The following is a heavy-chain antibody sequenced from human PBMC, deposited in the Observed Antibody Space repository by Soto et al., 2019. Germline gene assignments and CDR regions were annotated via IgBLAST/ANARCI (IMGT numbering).Heavy chain of an antibody. J-gene: IGHJ4*02. CDR2: ITSSSSTI. D-gene: IGHD2-8*01. V-gene: IGHV3-48*01. CDR1: GFTLSTYS. Sequence: EVQLVESGGGLVQPGGSLRLSCAAPGFTLSTYSMNWVRQAPGKGLEWVSYITSSSSTIYYADSVKGRFTISRDNAKNSLYLQMNSLRAEDTAVYYCASVYCTNGVCHGAFDYWGQGTLVTVSS. CDR3: ASVYCTNGVCHGAFDY.